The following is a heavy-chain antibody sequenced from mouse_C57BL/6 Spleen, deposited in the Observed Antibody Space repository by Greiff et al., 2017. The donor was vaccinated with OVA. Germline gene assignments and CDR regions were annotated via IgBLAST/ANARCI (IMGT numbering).Heavy chain of an antibody. CDR2: INPNNGGT. V-gene: IGHV1-26*01. CDR3: ARGLRPYAMDY. CDR1: GYTFTDYY. D-gene: IGHD2-2*01. J-gene: IGHJ4*01. Sequence: VQLQQSGPELVKPGASVKISCKASGYTFTDYYMNWVKQSHGKSLEWIGDINPNNGGTSYNQKFKGKATLTVDKSSSTAYMELRSLTSEDSAVYDCARGLRPYAMDYWGQGTSVTVSS.